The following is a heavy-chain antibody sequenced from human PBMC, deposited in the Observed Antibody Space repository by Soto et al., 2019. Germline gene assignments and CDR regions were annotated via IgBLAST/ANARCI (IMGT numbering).Heavy chain of an antibody. V-gene: IGHV3-30-3*01. CDR2: ISYDGSNK. D-gene: IGHD6-19*01. Sequence: GGSLRLSCAASGFTFSSYAMHWVRQAPGKGLEWVAVISYDGSNKYYADSVKGRFTISRDNSKNTLYLQMNSLRAEDTAVYYCARDWIDSSGWDYYYYGMDVWGQGT. CDR3: ARDWIDSSGWDYYYYGMDV. CDR1: GFTFSSYA. J-gene: IGHJ6*02.